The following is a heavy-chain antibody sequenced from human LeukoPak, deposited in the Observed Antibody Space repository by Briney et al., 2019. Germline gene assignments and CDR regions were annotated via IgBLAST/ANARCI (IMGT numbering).Heavy chain of an antibody. D-gene: IGHD5-24*01. CDR3: ASEWLQAHY. J-gene: IGHJ4*02. V-gene: IGHV1-69*13. Sequence: ASVKVSCKASGYTFTNNYLHWVRQAPGQGLEWMGGIIPIFGTANYAQKFQGRVTITADESTSTAYMELSSLRSEDTAVYYCASEWLQAHYWGQGTLVTVSS. CDR1: GYTFTNNY. CDR2: IIPIFGTA.